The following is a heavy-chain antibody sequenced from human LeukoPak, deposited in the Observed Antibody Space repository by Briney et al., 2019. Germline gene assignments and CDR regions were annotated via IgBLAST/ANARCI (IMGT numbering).Heavy chain of an antibody. V-gene: IGHV1-24*01. CDR3: ATASRVRPDDCSGGSCYSGGWFDP. CDR1: GYTLTELS. J-gene: IGHJ5*02. Sequence: ASVTVSCKVSGYTLTELSMHWVRQAPGKGLEWMGGFDPEDGETIYAQKFQGRVTMTEDTSTDTAYMELSSLRSEDTAVYYCATASRVRPDDCSGGSCYSGGWFDPWGQGTLVTVSS. D-gene: IGHD2-15*01. CDR2: FDPEDGET.